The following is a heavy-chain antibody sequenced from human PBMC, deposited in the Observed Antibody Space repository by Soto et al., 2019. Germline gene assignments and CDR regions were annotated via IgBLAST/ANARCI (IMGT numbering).Heavy chain of an antibody. D-gene: IGHD6-13*01. CDR1: GLSISSDNW. CDR2: IHHSGST. J-gene: IGHJ4*02. V-gene: IGHV4-4*02. Sequence: QVQLQESGPGLVRPSGTVSLTCAVSGLSISSDNWWSWVRQPPGKGLEWIGEIHHSGSTNYSPSLTSRVTMSVVPSKDRFSLTLNSVTAADTAVYYCARDQGSHPGDWGQGTLVSVSS. CDR3: ARDQGSHPGD.